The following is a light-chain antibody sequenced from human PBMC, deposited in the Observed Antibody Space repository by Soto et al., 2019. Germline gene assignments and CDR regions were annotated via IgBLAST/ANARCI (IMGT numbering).Light chain of an antibody. CDR1: SSNIGAGYG. V-gene: IGLV1-40*01. J-gene: IGLJ3*02. Sequence: QSVLTQPPSVSGAPGQRVTISCAGTSSNIGAGYGVHWYQQLPGRAPKLLIHNYVNRPSGVPDRFSGSKSGTSASLAITGLQGEDEGDYYCSSYTSSSTWVFGGGTQLTVL. CDR3: SSYTSSSTWV. CDR2: NYV.